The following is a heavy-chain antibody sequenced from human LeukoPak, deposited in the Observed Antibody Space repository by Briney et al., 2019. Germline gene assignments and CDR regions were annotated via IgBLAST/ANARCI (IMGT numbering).Heavy chain of an antibody. J-gene: IGHJ6*02. CDR3: ARDGGYCSSGTICYSRAEYYYYGLDV. CDR2: INPNSGGT. Sequence: GASVKVSCKGSGYIFPDYYIYWVRQAPGQGLEWMGRINPNSGGTNYAQSFQGRVTMTRDTSISTVYMELSRLRSDDTAVYYCARDGGYCSSGTICYSRAEYYYYGLDVWGQGTTVTVSS. D-gene: IGHD2-2*01. V-gene: IGHV1-2*06. CDR1: GYIFPDYY.